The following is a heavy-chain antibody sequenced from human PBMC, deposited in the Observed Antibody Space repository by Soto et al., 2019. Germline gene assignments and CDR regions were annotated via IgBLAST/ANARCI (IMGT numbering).Heavy chain of an antibody. Sequence: SETLSLTCTVSGGSINTFYWSWVRQPAGKGLEWIGRIFPSGSTRFNPSLESRVAMSVDTSKNHFSLNLSSVTAADMAVYYCAREGSYSAYNFAHGIQLWSFDFWGQGALVTVSS. CDR1: GGSINTFY. J-gene: IGHJ4*02. V-gene: IGHV4-4*07. D-gene: IGHD5-12*01. CDR3: AREGSYSAYNFAHGIQLWSFDF. CDR2: IFPSGST.